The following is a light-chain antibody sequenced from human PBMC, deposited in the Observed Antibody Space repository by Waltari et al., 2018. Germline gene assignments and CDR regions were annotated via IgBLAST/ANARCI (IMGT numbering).Light chain of an antibody. Sequence: DIQMTQSPSSLSASVGDKVTITCHASQSINSWLAWYQQKPGRAPKPLIFAASSLQSGVPSRFSGSGSGTDYTLIINGLQPEDFATYYCQRYNDLPYSFGQGT. CDR1: QSINSW. J-gene: IGKJ2*03. CDR2: AAS. CDR3: QRYNDLPYS. V-gene: IGKV1D-16*01.